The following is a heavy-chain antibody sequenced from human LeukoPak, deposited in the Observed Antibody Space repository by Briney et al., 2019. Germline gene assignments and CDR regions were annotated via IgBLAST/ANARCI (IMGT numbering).Heavy chain of an antibody. D-gene: IGHD4-17*01. CDR3: ARRDGDYGMDV. CDR1: GGTFSSYA. V-gene: IGHV1-69*04. CDR2: IIPILGIA. Sequence: GASVKVSCKASGGTFSSYAISWVRQAPGQGLEWMGRIIPILGIANYAQKFQGRVTMTRDTSTSTVYMELSSLRSEDTAVYYCARRDGDYGMDVWGQGTTVTVSS. J-gene: IGHJ6*02.